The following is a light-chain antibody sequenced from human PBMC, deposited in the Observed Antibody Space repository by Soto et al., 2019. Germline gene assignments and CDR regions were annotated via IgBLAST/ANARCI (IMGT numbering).Light chain of an antibody. Sequence: DIQITQSPSTLSPSIEDRVTITCRASQSISDSLAWYQQKPGKAPFLLISDASNLERGVPSRFSGSGSGTEFTLTIACMQPDDFATYYCQQYTGYSRTFGQGTKVDIK. CDR2: DAS. CDR1: QSISDS. J-gene: IGKJ1*01. CDR3: QQYTGYSRT. V-gene: IGKV1-5*01.